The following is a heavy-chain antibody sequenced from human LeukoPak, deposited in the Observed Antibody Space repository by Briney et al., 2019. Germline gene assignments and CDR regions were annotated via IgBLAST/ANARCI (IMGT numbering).Heavy chain of an antibody. CDR1: GFTFSSYG. Sequence: GGSLRLSCVASGFTFSSYGMSGGAGAPGKGLRWVANIKQDGSATYYVDSVKGRFTISRDNAKTSLYLQMNSLRAEDTAVYYCASGWYSDYWGQGTLVTVSS. J-gene: IGHJ4*02. CDR2: IKQDGSAT. CDR3: ASGWYSDY. D-gene: IGHD6-19*01. V-gene: IGHV3-7*02.